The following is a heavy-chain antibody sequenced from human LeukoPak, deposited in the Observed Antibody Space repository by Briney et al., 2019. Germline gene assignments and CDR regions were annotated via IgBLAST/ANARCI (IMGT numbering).Heavy chain of an antibody. J-gene: IGHJ3*02. V-gene: IGHV3-11*01. CDR3: ARHRDKFLREVFDI. D-gene: IGHD1-14*01. CDR1: GFTFSDYY. Sequence: GGSLRLSCAASGFTFSDYYMSWIRQAPGKGLEWVSYISSSGSTIYYADSVKGRFTISRDNAKNSLYLQMNSLRAEDTAVYYCARHRDKFLREVFDIWGQGTMVTVSS. CDR2: ISSSGSTI.